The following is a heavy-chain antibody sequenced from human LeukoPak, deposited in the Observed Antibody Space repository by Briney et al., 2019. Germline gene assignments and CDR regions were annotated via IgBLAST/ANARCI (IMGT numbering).Heavy chain of an antibody. V-gene: IGHV3-48*02. D-gene: IGHD3-10*01. CDR1: GFTFSSYN. Sequence: GGSLRLSCAASGFTFSSYNMNWVRQAPGKGLEWVSYISSSSSTIYYADSVKGRFTISRDNAKNSLYLQMNSLRDEDTAVYYCARATSRSYYYYYYMDVWGKGTTVTVSS. CDR2: ISSSSSTI. CDR3: ARATSRSYYYYYYMDV. J-gene: IGHJ6*03.